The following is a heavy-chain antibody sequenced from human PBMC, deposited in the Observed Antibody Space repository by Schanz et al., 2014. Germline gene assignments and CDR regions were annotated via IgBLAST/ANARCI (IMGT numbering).Heavy chain of an antibody. D-gene: IGHD3-10*01. J-gene: IGHJ4*02. V-gene: IGHV1-18*01. CDR3: ARDYFGSVSHYVFDH. Sequence: QVQLVQSGAEVKKPGASVKVSCKTSGYTFSSYGITWVRQAPGQGLEWMGWISPYNGNTNYAPKVQGRVTVTTDTSTSTVYMELRSLASDDTAVYFCARDYFGSVSHYVFDHWGQGTLVTVSS. CDR2: ISPYNGNT. CDR1: GYTFSSYG.